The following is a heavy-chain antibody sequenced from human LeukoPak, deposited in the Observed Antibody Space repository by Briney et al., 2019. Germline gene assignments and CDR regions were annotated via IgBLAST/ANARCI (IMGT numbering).Heavy chain of an antibody. D-gene: IGHD1-26*01. CDR3: ARAEVEWELLDY. V-gene: IGHV1-2*04. J-gene: IGHJ4*02. CDR1: GYTFTGYY. CDR2: INPNSGGT. Sequence: ASVKVSCKASGYTFTGYYMHWVRQAPGQGLEWMGWINPNSGGTNYAQKFQGWVTMTRDTSISTAYMELSRLRSDDTAVYYCARAEVEWELLDYWGQGTLVTVSS.